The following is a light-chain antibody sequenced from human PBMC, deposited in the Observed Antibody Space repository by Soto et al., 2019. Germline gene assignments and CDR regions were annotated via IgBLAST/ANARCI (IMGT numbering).Light chain of an antibody. CDR2: GAS. CDR3: QQYGSSPGT. Sequence: DIVLTQSPGTLSLSPGERATLSCRASQSVSGSYLAWYQQIPGQAPRLLIYGASSRATGIPDRFSGSGSGTDFTLAISRLEPEDFAVYYCQQYGSSPGTFGQGTKLEIK. CDR1: QSVSGSY. V-gene: IGKV3-20*01. J-gene: IGKJ2*01.